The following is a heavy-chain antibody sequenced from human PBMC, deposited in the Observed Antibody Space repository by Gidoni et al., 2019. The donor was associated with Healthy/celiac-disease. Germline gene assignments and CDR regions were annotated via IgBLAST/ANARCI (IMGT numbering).Heavy chain of an antibody. J-gene: IGHJ1*01. D-gene: IGHD5-12*01. CDR3: ARGLGYASPPRGFQH. CDR1: GRSFSVYY. Sequence: QVQLQQWGAGLLKPSETLSLTCAVYGRSFSVYYWSWIRQPPGKGLEWIGEINHSGSTNYNPSLKSRVTISVDTSKNQFSLKLSSVTAADTAVYYCARGLGYASPPRGFQHWGQGTLVTVSS. CDR2: INHSGST. V-gene: IGHV4-34*01.